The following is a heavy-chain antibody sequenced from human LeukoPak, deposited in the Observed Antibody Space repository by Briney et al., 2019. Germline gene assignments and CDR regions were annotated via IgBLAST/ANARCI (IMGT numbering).Heavy chain of an antibody. V-gene: IGHV1-2*02. J-gene: IGHJ6*02. CDR1: GYTFTGYY. Sequence: GASVKVSYKASGYTFTGYYMHWVRQAPGQGLEWMGWINPNSGGTNYAQKFQGRVTMTRDTSISTAYMELSRLRSDDTAVYYCARDRKDAYDILTGYYSYYYYGMDVWGQGTTVTVSS. D-gene: IGHD3-9*01. CDR2: INPNSGGT. CDR3: ARDRKDAYDILTGYYSYYYYGMDV.